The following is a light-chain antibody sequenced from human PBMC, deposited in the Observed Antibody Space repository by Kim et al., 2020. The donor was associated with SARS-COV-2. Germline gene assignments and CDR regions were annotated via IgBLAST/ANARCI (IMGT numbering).Light chain of an antibody. CDR3: QQYGGSPWT. J-gene: IGKJ1*01. Sequence: SPGEVSTLSGPASQSISGKYLAWYLQTPGQAPRVRIHCASSRATGIPDRFSVSGSGTDFPLTISRLEPEDFAVYYCQQYGGSPWTFGHVTKVDIK. CDR2: CAS. CDR1: QSISGKY. V-gene: IGKV3-20*01.